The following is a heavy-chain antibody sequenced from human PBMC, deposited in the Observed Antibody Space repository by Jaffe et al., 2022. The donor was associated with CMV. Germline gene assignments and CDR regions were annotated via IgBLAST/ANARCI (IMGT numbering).Heavy chain of an antibody. V-gene: IGHV3-66*01. Sequence: EVQLVESGGGWVQPGGSLRLSCAASGFTVSSNYMNWVRQAPGKGLEWVSVIYRGDATYYADSMKGRFTISRDNSKNTLYLQMSSLRAEDTAVYYCARGGGSEAFDIWGQGTMVTVSS. CDR2: IYRGDAT. D-gene: IGHD2-15*01. J-gene: IGHJ3*02. CDR3: ARGGGSEAFDI. CDR1: GFTVSSNY.